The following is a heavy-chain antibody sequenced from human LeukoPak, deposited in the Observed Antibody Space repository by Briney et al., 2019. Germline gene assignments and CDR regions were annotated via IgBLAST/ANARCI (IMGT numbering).Heavy chain of an antibody. D-gene: IGHD4-11*01. CDR2: TYYRSKWYN. CDR3: ARKGTVTTPFDY. Sequence: SQTLSLTCAISGDSVSSNSAAWNWIRQSPSRGLEWLGRTYYRSKWYNDYAESVKSRITINSDTSKNQFSLHLNSVTPEDTAVYYCARKGTVTTPFDYRGQGNLVTVSS. J-gene: IGHJ4*02. CDR1: GDSVSSNSAA. V-gene: IGHV6-1*01.